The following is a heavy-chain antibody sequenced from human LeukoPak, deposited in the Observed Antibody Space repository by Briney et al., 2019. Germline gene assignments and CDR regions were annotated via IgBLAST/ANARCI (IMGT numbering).Heavy chain of an antibody. Sequence: PGGSLRLSCAASGFTFSSYSMNWVRQAPGKGLEWVSSISSSSSYIYYADSVKGRFTISRDNAKNSLYPQMNSLRAEDTAVYYCARGSKGYCSSTSCPGGDYWGQGTLVTVSS. V-gene: IGHV3-21*01. CDR2: ISSSSSYI. CDR3: ARGSKGYCSSTSCPGGDY. J-gene: IGHJ4*02. CDR1: GFTFSSYS. D-gene: IGHD2-2*01.